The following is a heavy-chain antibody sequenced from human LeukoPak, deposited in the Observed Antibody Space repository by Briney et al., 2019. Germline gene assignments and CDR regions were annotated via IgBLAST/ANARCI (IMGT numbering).Heavy chain of an antibody. CDR1: SVPFSNHC. Sequence: SETLSLTCAIHSVPFSNHCWSWIRQSPGRELEWIVDIDHDGDATHNPSLRSRIGTAIDTSKNQFSLRLNSVTAADTAVYYCARAEKVERATLTFNWVRPERRYYSGLDVWGQGSAVIVSS. CDR3: ARAEKVERATLTFNWVRPERRYYSGLDV. CDR2: IDHDGDA. V-gene: IGHV4-34*01. D-gene: IGHD1-14*01. J-gene: IGHJ6*02.